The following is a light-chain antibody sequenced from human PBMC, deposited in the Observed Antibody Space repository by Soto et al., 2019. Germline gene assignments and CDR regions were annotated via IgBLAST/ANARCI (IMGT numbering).Light chain of an antibody. Sequence: EIVLTQSPGTLSLSPREIDTLSCSAIQSVSSSYLAWYQQKPGQAPRLLIYGASSRATGIPDRFSGSGSGTDFTLTISRLEPEDFAVYYCQQYGSSPFTFGPGTKVDIK. CDR3: QQYGSSPFT. V-gene: IGKV3-20*01. CDR1: QSVSSSY. CDR2: GAS. J-gene: IGKJ3*01.